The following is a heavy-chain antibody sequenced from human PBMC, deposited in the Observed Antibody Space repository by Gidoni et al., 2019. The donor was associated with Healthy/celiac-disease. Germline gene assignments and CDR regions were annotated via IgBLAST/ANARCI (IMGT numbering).Heavy chain of an antibody. CDR3: ARDDAVVVAATGAFDI. CDR1: GYSIHSGYY. CDR2: IYQSGST. Sequence: QVQLPESVPGMMRPSETLSLPRTVSGYSIHSGYYWGWSRQPPGKGLEWIGSIYQSGSTYYNPSLKSRVTISVDTYKNQFSLKLSSVTAADTAVYYCARDDAVVVAATGAFDIWGQGTMVTVSS. D-gene: IGHD2-15*01. J-gene: IGHJ3*02. V-gene: IGHV4-38-2*02.